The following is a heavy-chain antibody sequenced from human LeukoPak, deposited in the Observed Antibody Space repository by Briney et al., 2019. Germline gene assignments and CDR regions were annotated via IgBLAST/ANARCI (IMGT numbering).Heavy chain of an antibody. J-gene: IGHJ6*02. Sequence: SETLSLTCTVSGGSVSSGSYYWSWIRQPPGKGLEWIGYIYYSGSTNYNPSLKSRVTISVDTSKNQFSLKLSSVTAADTAVYYCARDLRTSWSYVDYYYYGMDVWGQGTTVTVSS. CDR1: GGSVSSGSYY. CDR3: ARDLRTSWSYVDYYYYGMDV. CDR2: IYYSGST. V-gene: IGHV4-61*01. D-gene: IGHD1-26*01.